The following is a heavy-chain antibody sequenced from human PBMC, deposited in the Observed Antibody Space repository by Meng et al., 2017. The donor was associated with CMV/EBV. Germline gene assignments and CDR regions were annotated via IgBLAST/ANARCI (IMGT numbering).Heavy chain of an antibody. V-gene: IGHV1-2*02. Sequence: ASVKVSCKASGYTFTGYYMHWVRQAPGQGLEWMGWINPNSGGTNYAQKFQGRVTMTRDTSISTAYMELSRLRSDDTAVYYCARWGGTHRLALGYFDYWGQGTLVTVSS. CDR2: INPNSGGT. D-gene: IGHD6-19*01. CDR3: ARWGGTHRLALGYFDY. CDR1: GYTFTGYY. J-gene: IGHJ4*02.